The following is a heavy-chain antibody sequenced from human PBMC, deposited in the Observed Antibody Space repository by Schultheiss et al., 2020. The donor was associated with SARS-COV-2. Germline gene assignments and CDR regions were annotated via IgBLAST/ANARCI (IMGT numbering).Heavy chain of an antibody. CDR1: GGSISSGSYS. J-gene: IGHJ5*02. V-gene: IGHV4-61*02. CDR3: ARAGGSGWLSWFDP. CDR2: IYTSGST. D-gene: IGHD6-19*01. Sequence: LRLSCTVSGGSISSGSYSWSWIRQPAGKGLEWIGRIYTSGSTNYIPSLKSRVTISVDTSKNQFSLKLSSVTAADTAVYYCARAGGSGWLSWFDPWGQGTLVTVSS.